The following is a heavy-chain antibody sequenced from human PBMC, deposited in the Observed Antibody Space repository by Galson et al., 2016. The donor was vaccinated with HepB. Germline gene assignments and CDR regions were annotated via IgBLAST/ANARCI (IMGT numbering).Heavy chain of an antibody. V-gene: IGHV4-59*01. Sequence: SETLSLTCTVSGGSISSYYWSWIRQPPGKGLEWIGYIYYSGSTNYNPPLKSRVTISVDTSKNQFSLKLTSVTTAGTAVYYCARTPSRGGMDVWGQGTTVTVSS. CDR2: IYYSGST. D-gene: IGHD3-10*01. CDR3: ARTPSRGGMDV. J-gene: IGHJ6*02. CDR1: GGSISSYY.